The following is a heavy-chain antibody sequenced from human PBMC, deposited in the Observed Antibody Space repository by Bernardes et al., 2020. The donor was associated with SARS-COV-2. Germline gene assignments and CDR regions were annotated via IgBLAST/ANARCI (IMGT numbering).Heavy chain of an antibody. V-gene: IGHV3-23*01. CDR2: ITAGGVST. Sequence: GGSLRLPCAASGLTFRSYTMNWVRPAPGEGLEWVSTITAGGVSTYYTDSVQGRFTISRDNSKNTLYLQMSSLRAEDTAVYYCAKDGGGWLTTGWYYFDYWGQGTLVTVSS. D-gene: IGHD6-19*01. CDR1: GLTFRSYT. CDR3: AKDGGGWLTTGWYYFDY. J-gene: IGHJ4*02.